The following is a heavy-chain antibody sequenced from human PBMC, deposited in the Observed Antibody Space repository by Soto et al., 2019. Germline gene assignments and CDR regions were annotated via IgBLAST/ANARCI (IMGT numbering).Heavy chain of an antibody. Sequence: QVQLVQSGAEVKKPGASVKVSCKASGYTFTSYAMHWVRQAPGQRLEWMGWINAGNGNTKYSQKFQGRVTITRDTSASPAYMELSSLRSEDTAVYYCAREGPYYYGSGSYWFDPWGQGTLVTVSS. J-gene: IGHJ5*02. V-gene: IGHV1-3*01. CDR3: AREGPYYYGSGSYWFDP. CDR2: INAGNGNT. CDR1: GYTFTSYA. D-gene: IGHD3-10*01.